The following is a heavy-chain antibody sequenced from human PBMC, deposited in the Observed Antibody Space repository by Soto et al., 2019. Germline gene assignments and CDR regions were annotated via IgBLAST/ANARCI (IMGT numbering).Heavy chain of an antibody. CDR3: ARLRGRYCSSTSCYLMYYFDY. Sequence: QVQLQESGPGLVKPSQTLSLTCTVSGGSISSGGYYWSWIRQHPGKGLEWIGYIYYSGSTYYNPSLKSRVTISVDTSKNPFSLKLSSVTAADTAVYYCARLRGRYCSSTSCYLMYYFDYWGQGTLVTVSS. V-gene: IGHV4-31*03. D-gene: IGHD2-2*01. CDR2: IYYSGST. J-gene: IGHJ4*02. CDR1: GGSISSGGYY.